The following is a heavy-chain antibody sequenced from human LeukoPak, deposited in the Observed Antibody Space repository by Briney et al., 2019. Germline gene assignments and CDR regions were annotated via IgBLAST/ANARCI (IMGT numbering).Heavy chain of an antibody. CDR2: ISPTGSTT. CDR1: GFSFSGHW. D-gene: IGHD6-6*01. CDR3: ARGPNSNWSGLDF. Sequence: GGSLRLSCTASGFSFSGHWMHWARQLPGEGLVWVSRISPTGSTTSYADSVKGRFTVSRDNAKNTLYLQVNNLRAEDTAVYYCARGPNSNWSGLDFWGQGTLLTVPS. J-gene: IGHJ4*02. V-gene: IGHV3-74*01.